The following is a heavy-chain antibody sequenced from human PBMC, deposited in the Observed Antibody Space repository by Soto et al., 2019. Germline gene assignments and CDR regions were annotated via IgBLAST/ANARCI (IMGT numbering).Heavy chain of an antibody. Sequence: GASVKVSCKASGYTFTGYYIHWVRQAPGQGLEWMGWINAGNGNTKYSQKFQGRVTITRDTSASTAYMELSSLRSEDTAVYYCARDLTPIDYRGQGTLVTVSS. CDR1: GYTFTGYY. V-gene: IGHV1-3*01. J-gene: IGHJ4*02. CDR2: INAGNGNT. CDR3: ARDLTPIDY.